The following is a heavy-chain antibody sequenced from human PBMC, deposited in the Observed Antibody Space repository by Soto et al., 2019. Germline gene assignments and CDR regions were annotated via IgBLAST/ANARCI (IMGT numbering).Heavy chain of an antibody. J-gene: IGHJ5*02. V-gene: IGHV4-39*01. CDR3: AILGYGDYSAWFGP. D-gene: IGHD4-17*01. Sequence: QLQLQESGPGLVKPSETLSLTCTVSGGSISSSSYYWGWIRQPPGKGLEWIGSINASGTTYHNPSLKSRVTVSIDTSKDQFYLKVSSVAAADTAVYYCAILGYGDYSAWFGPWGQGTLFAVSS. CDR2: INASGTT. CDR1: GGSISSSSYY.